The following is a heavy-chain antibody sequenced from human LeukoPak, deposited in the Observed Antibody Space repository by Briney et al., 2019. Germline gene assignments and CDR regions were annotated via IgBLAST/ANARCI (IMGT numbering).Heavy chain of an antibody. V-gene: IGHV1-18*04. CDR1: GGTFNRYA. J-gene: IGHJ6*03. CDR3: AREGIPFYYYYMDV. D-gene: IGHD2-2*01. Sequence: ASVKVSCKASGGTFNRYAISWVRQAPGQGLEWMGWISAYNGNTNYAQKLQGRVTMTTDTSTSTAYMELRSLRSDDTAVYYCAREGIPFYYYYMDVWGKGTTVTVSS. CDR2: ISAYNGNT.